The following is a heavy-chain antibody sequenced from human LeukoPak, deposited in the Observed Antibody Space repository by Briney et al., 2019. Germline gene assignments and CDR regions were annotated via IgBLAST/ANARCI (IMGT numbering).Heavy chain of an antibody. J-gene: IGHJ3*02. D-gene: IGHD1-26*01. Sequence: GGSLRLSCAASGFTFDDYAMHWVRQAPGKGLEWVSLISWDGGSTYYADSVKGRFTISRDNSKNSLYLQMNSLRAEDTALYYCAKDLGGVGDDAFDIWGQGTMVTVSS. CDR2: ISWDGGST. V-gene: IGHV3-43D*03. CDR3: AKDLGGVGDDAFDI. CDR1: GFTFDDYA.